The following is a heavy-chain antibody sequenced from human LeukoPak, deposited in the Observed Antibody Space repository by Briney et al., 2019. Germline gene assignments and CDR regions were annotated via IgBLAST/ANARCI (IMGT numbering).Heavy chain of an antibody. D-gene: IGHD3-22*01. CDR3: ARESGDLDYYDSSGYPDC. CDR1: GGTFSSYA. V-gene: IGHV1-69*05. J-gene: IGHJ4*02. CDR2: IIPIFGTA. Sequence: GASVKVSCKASGGTFSSYAISWVRQAPGQGLEWMGGIIPIFGTANYAQKFQGRVAITTDESTSTAYMELSSLRSEDTAVYYCARESGDLDYYDSSGYPDCWGQGTLVTVSS.